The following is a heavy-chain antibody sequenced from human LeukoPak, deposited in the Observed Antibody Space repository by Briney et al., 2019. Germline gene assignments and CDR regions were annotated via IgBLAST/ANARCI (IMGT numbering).Heavy chain of an antibody. V-gene: IGHV1-8*03. Sequence: ASVKVSCKASGYTFTSYDINWVRQATGQGLEWMGWMNPNSGNTGYAQKFQGRVTITRNTSISTAYMELSSLRSEDTAVYYCARGPLNNLYYYDSSGYYYMDVWGKGTTVTVSS. D-gene: IGHD3-22*01. CDR1: GYTFTSYD. CDR3: ARGPLNNLYYYDSSGYYYMDV. CDR2: MNPNSGNT. J-gene: IGHJ6*03.